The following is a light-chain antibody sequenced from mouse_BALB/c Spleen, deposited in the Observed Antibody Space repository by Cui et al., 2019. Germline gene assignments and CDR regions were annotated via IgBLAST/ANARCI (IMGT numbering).Light chain of an antibody. J-gene: IGKJ5*01. CDR3: LQYDEFPLT. V-gene: IGKV14-111*01. CDR1: QDINSY. Sequence: IKMTQSPFSMYASLGERVTITCKASQDINSYLSWFQQKPGKSPKTLIYRANRLVNGVPSRFSGSGSGQDYSLTISSLEYEDMGIYYCLQYDEFPLTFGTGTKLELK. CDR2: RAN.